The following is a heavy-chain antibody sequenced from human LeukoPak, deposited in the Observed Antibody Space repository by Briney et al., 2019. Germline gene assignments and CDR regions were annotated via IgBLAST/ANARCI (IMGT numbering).Heavy chain of an antibody. CDR1: GGTFSSYA. CDR3: ARDLGVYYYDSSGYSPPT. D-gene: IGHD3-22*01. J-gene: IGHJ5*02. Sequence: ASVKVSCKASGGTFSSYAISWVRQAPGQGLEWMGRIIPILGIANYAQKFQGRVTITADKSTSTAYMALSSLRSEDTAVYYCARDLGVYYYDSSGYSPPTWGQGTLVTVSS. V-gene: IGHV1-69*04. CDR2: IIPILGIA.